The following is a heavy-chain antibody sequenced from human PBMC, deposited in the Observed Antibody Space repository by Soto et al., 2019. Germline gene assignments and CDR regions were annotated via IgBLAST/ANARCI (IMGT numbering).Heavy chain of an antibody. Sequence: QVQLVQSGAEVKRPGASVKVSCKASGYTFSSYGISWVRQAPGQGLEWRGWISTYNGNTYYAQKVQGSVTMTTDTSTNTAYMELRSLRSDATAVYYCARASGASGSYSSNWGQGTLVTVSS. CDR3: ARASGASGSYSSN. D-gene: IGHD3-10*01. V-gene: IGHV1-18*01. CDR2: ISTYNGNT. J-gene: IGHJ4*02. CDR1: GYTFSSYG.